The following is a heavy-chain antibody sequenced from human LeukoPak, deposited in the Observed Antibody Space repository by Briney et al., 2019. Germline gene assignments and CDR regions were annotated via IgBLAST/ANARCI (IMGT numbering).Heavy chain of an antibody. CDR1: GYTSTSYG. J-gene: IGHJ5*02. Sequence: ASVKVSCKASGYTSTSYGISWVRQAPGQGLEWMGWISAYNGNTNYAQKLQGRVTMTTDTSTSTAYMELRSLRSDDTAVYYCARDAPILRPVPKKNWNYCWFDPWGQGTLVTVSS. CDR2: ISAYNGNT. V-gene: IGHV1-18*01. D-gene: IGHD1-7*01. CDR3: ARDAPILRPVPKKNWNYCWFDP.